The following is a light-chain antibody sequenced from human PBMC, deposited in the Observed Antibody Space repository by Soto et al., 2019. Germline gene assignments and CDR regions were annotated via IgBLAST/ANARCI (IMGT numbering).Light chain of an antibody. J-gene: IGKJ5*01. V-gene: IGKV1-39*01. CDR1: QSIGNY. CDR2: SAS. Sequence: DIQMTQSPSSLSASIGDRVTLTCRSSQSIGNYLNWYQQKPGKAPSLLIHSASTLQNGVPSRFSGSGSGTECTFAIIGLQPDDVASYYCQASYTPPLTFGQGTRLE. CDR3: QASYTPPLT.